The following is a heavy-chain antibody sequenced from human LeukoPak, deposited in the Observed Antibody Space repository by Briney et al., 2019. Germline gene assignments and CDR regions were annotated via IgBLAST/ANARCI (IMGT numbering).Heavy chain of an antibody. CDR2: ISYDGSNK. D-gene: IGHD3-3*01. Sequence: GGSLRLSCAASGFTFSSYGMHWVRQAPGKGLEWVAVISYDGSNKYYADSVKGRFTISRDNSKNTLYLQMNSLRAEDTAVYYCAKESGDTIFGVVKVGMDVWGKGTTVTVSS. CDR1: GFTFSSYG. CDR3: AKESGDTIFGVVKVGMDV. V-gene: IGHV3-30*18. J-gene: IGHJ6*03.